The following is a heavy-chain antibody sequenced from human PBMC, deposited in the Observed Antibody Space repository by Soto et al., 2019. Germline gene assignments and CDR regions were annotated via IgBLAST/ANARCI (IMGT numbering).Heavy chain of an antibody. D-gene: IGHD2-2*01. V-gene: IGHV1-69*13. CDR2: IIPIFGTA. Sequence: SVKVSCKASGGTFSSYAISWVRQAPGQGLEWMGGIIPIFGTANYAQKFQGRVTITADESTSTAYMELSSLRSEDTAVYYCAMYCSGTSCYSRTNYYYYGMDVWGQGTTVTVSS. J-gene: IGHJ6*02. CDR3: AMYCSGTSCYSRTNYYYYGMDV. CDR1: GGTFSSYA.